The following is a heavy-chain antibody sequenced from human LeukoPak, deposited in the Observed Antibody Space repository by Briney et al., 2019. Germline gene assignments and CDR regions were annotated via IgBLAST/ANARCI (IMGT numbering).Heavy chain of an antibody. D-gene: IGHD5-12*01. V-gene: IGHV4-4*07. Sequence: SETLTLTCTVSGGSFSSSYWSWIRQPAGKGLEWIWRIYTSGSTNFNASLKSRVTIALDKSNNHISLMLNYVTTADTAAYYYVRGYSGDWLRFDPWGQGTLVTVSS. CDR2: IYTSGST. CDR3: VRGYSGDWLRFDP. CDR1: GGSFSSSY. J-gene: IGHJ5*02.